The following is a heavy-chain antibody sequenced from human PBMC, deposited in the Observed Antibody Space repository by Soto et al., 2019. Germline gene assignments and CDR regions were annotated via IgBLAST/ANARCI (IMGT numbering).Heavy chain of an antibody. V-gene: IGHV3-30*18. CDR3: AKGRIFPAAYCSGGSCYDGAFDY. J-gene: IGHJ4*02. CDR1: GFTFSSYG. CDR2: ISYDGSNK. D-gene: IGHD2-15*01. Sequence: QVQLVESGGGVVQPGRSLRLSCAASGFTFSSYGMHWVRQAPGKGLEWVAVISYDGSNKYYADSVKGRFTISRDNSKNTRYLQMNSLRAEDTAGYYCAKGRIFPAAYCSGGSCYDGAFDYWGQGTLVTVSS.